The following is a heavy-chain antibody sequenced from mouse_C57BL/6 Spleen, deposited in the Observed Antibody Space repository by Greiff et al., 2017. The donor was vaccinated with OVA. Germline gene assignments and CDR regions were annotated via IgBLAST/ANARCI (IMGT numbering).Heavy chain of an antibody. Sequence: EVQLQQSGPELVKPGASVKIPCKASGYTFTDYNMDWVKQSHGKSLEWIGDINPNNGGTIYNQKFKGKATLTVDQSSSTAYMELRSLTSEDTAVYYCARRGPYYFDYWGQGTTLTVSS. D-gene: IGHD3-3*01. CDR2: INPNNGGT. CDR3: ARRGPYYFDY. V-gene: IGHV1-18*01. J-gene: IGHJ2*01. CDR1: GYTFTDYN.